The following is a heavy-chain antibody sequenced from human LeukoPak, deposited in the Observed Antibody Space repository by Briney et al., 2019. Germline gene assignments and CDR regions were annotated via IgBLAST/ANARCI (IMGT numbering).Heavy chain of an antibody. J-gene: IGHJ4*02. D-gene: IGHD2/OR15-2a*01. Sequence: GGSLRLSCAASGFTFSSYAMSWVREAPGKGLEWVSAVSGSGGSTYYADSVKGRFTISRDNSKNTLYLQMNSLRAEDTAVYYCAKGEYITSTHCDYWGQGTLVTVSS. CDR1: GFTFSSYA. CDR2: VSGSGGST. CDR3: AKGEYITSTHCDY. V-gene: IGHV3-23*01.